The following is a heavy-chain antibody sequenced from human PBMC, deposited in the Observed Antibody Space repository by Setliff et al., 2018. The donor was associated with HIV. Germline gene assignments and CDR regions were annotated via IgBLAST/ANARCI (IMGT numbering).Heavy chain of an antibody. CDR3: ATPFYYDSSGYPMYYFDY. Sequence: SVKVSCKASGGTFSSYAISWVRQAPGQGLEWMGGIIPIFGTAKYAQKFQGRVTITTDESTSTAYMELSSLRSEDTAVYYCATPFYYDSSGYPMYYFDYWGQGTLVTVPQ. V-gene: IGHV1-69*05. J-gene: IGHJ4*02. CDR2: IIPIFGTA. D-gene: IGHD3-22*01. CDR1: GGTFSSYA.